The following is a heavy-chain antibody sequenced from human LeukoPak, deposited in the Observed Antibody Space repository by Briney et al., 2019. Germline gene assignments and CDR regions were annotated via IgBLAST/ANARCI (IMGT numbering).Heavy chain of an antibody. CDR1: GFIFSNYG. CDR2: IKEDRTET. CDR3: AKEGRSLQTY. Sequence: GGSPRLSCAASGFIFSNYGMSWVRLAPGKGLEWVANIKEDRTETYYVDSVKGRFTISRDNAKNSLYLQMNSLRVEDTAVYYCAKEGRSLQTYWGQGTLVTVSS. J-gene: IGHJ4*02. V-gene: IGHV3-7*03. D-gene: IGHD5-24*01.